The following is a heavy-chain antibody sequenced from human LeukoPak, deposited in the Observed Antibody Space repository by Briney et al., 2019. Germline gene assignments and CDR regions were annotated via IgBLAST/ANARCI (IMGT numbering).Heavy chain of an antibody. J-gene: IGHJ4*02. D-gene: IGHD6-19*01. V-gene: IGHV1-2*02. Sequence: GASAKVSCKASGYTFTGQFLHWVRQAPGQGLEWMGWINPNSGGTIYAQKFQGRVTMTRDTSISAAYMELSGLRADDTAMYYCAREILAGTTNFDYWGQGTLVTVSS. CDR1: GYTFTGQF. CDR2: INPNSGGT. CDR3: AREILAGTTNFDY.